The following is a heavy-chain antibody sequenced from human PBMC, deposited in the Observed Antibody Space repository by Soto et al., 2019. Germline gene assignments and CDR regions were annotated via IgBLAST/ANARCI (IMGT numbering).Heavy chain of an antibody. CDR1: GYTFTSYG. D-gene: IGHD2-15*01. Sequence: GASVKVSCKASGYTFTSYGISWVRQEPGQGLEWMGWISTDNGNINYAQNFQGRVTMTTDASTTTAYVELRSLRSDDTAVYYCARDRGYCSGGSCYRNWFDPWGQGTLVTVSS. CDR2: ISTDNGNI. V-gene: IGHV1-18*01. CDR3: ARDRGYCSGGSCYRNWFDP. J-gene: IGHJ5*02.